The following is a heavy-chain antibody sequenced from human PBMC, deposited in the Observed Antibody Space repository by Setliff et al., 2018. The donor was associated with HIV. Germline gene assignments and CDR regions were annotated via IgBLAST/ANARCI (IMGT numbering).Heavy chain of an antibody. V-gene: IGHV3-23*01. J-gene: IGHJ3*02. CDR2: ISGSSEST. Sequence: GGSLRLSCAASGFTFSRYAMTWVRQAPGKGLEWLSVISGSSESTHYADSVKGRFTISRDNSKNTLYLQINSLRADDTAVYYCASHIVLMTNTNFGRKNAFDIWGQGTKVTVSS. D-gene: IGHD2-8*01. CDR3: ASHIVLMTNTNFGRKNAFDI. CDR1: GFTFSRYA.